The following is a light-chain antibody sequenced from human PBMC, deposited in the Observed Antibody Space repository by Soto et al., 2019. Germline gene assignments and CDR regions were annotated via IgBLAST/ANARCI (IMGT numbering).Light chain of an antibody. Sequence: EIVLTQSPATLSLSPGERATLSCRASQSVSTYLAWYQQKPGQSPRLLISGASNRATGIPARFSGSGSGTDFTLTINTLEPQDFAVYGCHQSAKWPPMYTFGQGTKLEI. V-gene: IGKV3-11*01. CDR3: HQSAKWPPMYT. CDR1: QSVSTY. J-gene: IGKJ2*01. CDR2: GAS.